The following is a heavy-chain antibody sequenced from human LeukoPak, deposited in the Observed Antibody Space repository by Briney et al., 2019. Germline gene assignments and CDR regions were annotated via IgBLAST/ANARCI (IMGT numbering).Heavy chain of an antibody. J-gene: IGHJ5*02. CDR3: AKKVDCSSTSCYGPWFDP. CDR1: GFTFSSYA. D-gene: IGHD2-2*01. Sequence: PGASLRLSCAASGFTFSSYAMSWVRQAPGKVLEWVSAISGSGGSTYYADSVKGRFTISRDNSKNTLYLQMNSLRAEDTAVYYCAKKVDCSSTSCYGPWFDPWGQGTLVTVSS. CDR2: ISGSGGST. V-gene: IGHV3-23*01.